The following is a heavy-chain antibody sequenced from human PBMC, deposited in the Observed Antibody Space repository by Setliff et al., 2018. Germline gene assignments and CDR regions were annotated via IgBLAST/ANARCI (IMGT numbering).Heavy chain of an antibody. V-gene: IGHV1-69*05. CDR1: GDSFSNYA. Sequence: GASVKVSCKASGDSFSNYAISWVRQAPGQGLEWMGGIIPMFGTPAYTQKFQDRVTSTTDESTSTAYMELNSRTSEDTAVYYCTRARDRSGYWDFDYWGQGTLVTAPQ. J-gene: IGHJ4*02. CDR3: TRARDRSGYWDFDY. D-gene: IGHD3-3*01. CDR2: IIPMFGTP.